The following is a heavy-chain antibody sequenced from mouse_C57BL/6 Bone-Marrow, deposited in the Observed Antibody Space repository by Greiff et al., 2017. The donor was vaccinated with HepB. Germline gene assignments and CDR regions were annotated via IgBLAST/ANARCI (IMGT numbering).Heavy chain of an antibody. CDR2: IHRNRGST. Sequence: QVQLQQPGAELVKPGASVKLSCTASGYTFSSYWMHWVMQRPGQGLEWIGMIHRNRGSTNYNEKFKSQATLTVDKYPSTAYLQLSSLTSEDSAFYCCARSYWVAYWGQGTLVTVSA. CDR1: GYTFSSYW. CDR3: ARSYWVAY. J-gene: IGHJ3*01. V-gene: IGHV1-64*01.